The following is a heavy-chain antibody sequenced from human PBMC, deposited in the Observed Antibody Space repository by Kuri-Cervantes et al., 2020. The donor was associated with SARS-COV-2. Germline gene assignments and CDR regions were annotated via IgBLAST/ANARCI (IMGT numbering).Heavy chain of an antibody. CDR2: IIPIFGTA. CDR3: ARQERVYCTNAPCRSFFDP. Sequence: SVKVSCKASGGSFSSYVINWVRQAPGQGLEWMGGIIPIFGTANYAQRFQGRLTITADRSTSTIYMQLSSLRSEDTAIYYCARQERVYCTNAPCRSFFDPWGQGTLVTVSS. J-gene: IGHJ5*02. CDR1: GGSFSSYV. V-gene: IGHV1-69*06. D-gene: IGHD2-8*01.